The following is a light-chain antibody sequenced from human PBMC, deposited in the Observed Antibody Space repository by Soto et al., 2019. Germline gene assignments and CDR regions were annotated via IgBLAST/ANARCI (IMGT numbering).Light chain of an antibody. J-gene: IGKJ4*01. CDR3: QQYDSYSLT. CDR2: KAS. V-gene: IGKV1-5*03. CDR1: QSTNSW. Sequence: EIQMTQSPSTLSASVGDRVTITCRASQSTNSWLAWYQQKPGKAPKLLIYKASNLESGVPSRFSGSGSGTEFTLTISSLQPDDFAAYYCQQYDSYSLTFGGGTKVEIK.